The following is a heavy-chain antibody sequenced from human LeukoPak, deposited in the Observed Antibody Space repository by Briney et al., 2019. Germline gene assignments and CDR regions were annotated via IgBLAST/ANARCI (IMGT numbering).Heavy chain of an antibody. V-gene: IGHV3-21*01. CDR3: ARSQLWFSPYYFDY. Sequence: GGSLRLSCAASGYTFSSYNMNWVRQAPGKGLEWVSSISSSSSYIYYADSVNVRFTISRDNSKNSLYLQMNSLRAEDTAVYYCARSQLWFSPYYFDYWGQGTLVTVSS. CDR1: GYTFSSYN. J-gene: IGHJ4*02. D-gene: IGHD5-18*01. CDR2: ISSSSSYI.